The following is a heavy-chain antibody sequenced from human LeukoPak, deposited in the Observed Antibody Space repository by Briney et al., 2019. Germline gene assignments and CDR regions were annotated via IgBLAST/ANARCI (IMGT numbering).Heavy chain of an antibody. Sequence: GGSLRLSCAASGFTFSNAWMSWVRQAPGKGLEWVGRIKSKTDGGTTDYAAPVKGRFTISRDDSKNTLYLQMNSLKTEDTAVYYCTTAAVATIRTPNRDYWGQGTLVTVSS. D-gene: IGHD5-12*01. CDR3: TTAAVATIRTPNRDY. J-gene: IGHJ4*02. V-gene: IGHV3-15*01. CDR2: IKSKTDGGTT. CDR1: GFTFSNAW.